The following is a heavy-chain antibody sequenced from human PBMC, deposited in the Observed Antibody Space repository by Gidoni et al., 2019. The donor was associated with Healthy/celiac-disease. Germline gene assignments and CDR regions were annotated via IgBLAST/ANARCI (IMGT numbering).Heavy chain of an antibody. V-gene: IGHV1-8*01. D-gene: IGHD2-2*01. CDR2: MNPNSGNT. J-gene: IGHJ6*02. CDR3: AIGEPLVVPAASHYYYYGMDV. Sequence: QVQLVQSGAEVKKPGASVKVSCKASGSPFTSYAINWVRQATGQGLEWMGWMNPNSGNTGYAQKFQGRVTMTRNTSISTAYMELSSLRSEDTAVYYCAIGEPLVVPAASHYYYYGMDVWGQGTTVTVSS. CDR1: GSPFTSYA.